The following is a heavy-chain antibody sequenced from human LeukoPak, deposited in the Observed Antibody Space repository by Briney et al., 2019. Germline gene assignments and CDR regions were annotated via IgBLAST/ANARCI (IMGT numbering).Heavy chain of an antibody. D-gene: IGHD5-12*01. CDR2: INHSGST. CDR3: ARVVAKTFDY. CDR1: GGSFSGYY. J-gene: IGHJ4*02. Sequence: SETLSLTCAVYGGSFSGYYWSWIRQPPGQGLEWIGEINHSGSTNYNPSLKSRVTISVDTSKNQFSLKLSSVTAADTAVYYCARVVAKTFDYWGQGTLVTVSS. V-gene: IGHV4-34*01.